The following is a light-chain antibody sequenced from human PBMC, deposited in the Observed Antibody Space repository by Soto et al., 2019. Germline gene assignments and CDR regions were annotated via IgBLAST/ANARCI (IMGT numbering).Light chain of an antibody. Sequence: QSALTQPRSVSGSPGQSVTISCTGTSSDVGLYNYVSWYQQHPGKAPKLIIYDVSKRPSGVPDRFSGSKSGNTASLTISGLQAEDEADYYCAAWDDSLNGYVFGTGTKLTVL. V-gene: IGLV2-11*01. J-gene: IGLJ1*01. CDR3: AAWDDSLNGYV. CDR1: SSDVGLYNY. CDR2: DVS.